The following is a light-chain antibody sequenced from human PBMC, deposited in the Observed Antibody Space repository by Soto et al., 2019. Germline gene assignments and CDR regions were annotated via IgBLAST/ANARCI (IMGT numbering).Light chain of an antibody. V-gene: IGKV1-33*01. CDR2: DAS. Sequence: DIQMTQSPSSLSASVGDKVTITCQASQDIRNYLNWFQQKEGKAPKLLIYDASHMGSGVPSRFSGSASGTHFSLTISSLQPDDVETYYCQQYHNLLTFGGWTKVEI. CDR3: QQYHNLLT. CDR1: QDIRNY. J-gene: IGKJ4*01.